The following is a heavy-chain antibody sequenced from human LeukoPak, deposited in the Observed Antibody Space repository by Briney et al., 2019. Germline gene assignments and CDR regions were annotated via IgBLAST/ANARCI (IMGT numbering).Heavy chain of an antibody. CDR3: ARDDSSSAWRYYFDY. CDR1: GFTFSSYA. D-gene: IGHD6-19*01. V-gene: IGHV3-30*03. Sequence: PGGSLRLSCAASGFTFSSYAMSWVRQAPGKGLEWLAVISYDESNKYYADSVKGRFTVSRDNSKNTLYLQMNSLRAEDTAVYYCARDDSSSAWRYYFDYWGQGTLVTVSS. J-gene: IGHJ4*02. CDR2: ISYDESNK.